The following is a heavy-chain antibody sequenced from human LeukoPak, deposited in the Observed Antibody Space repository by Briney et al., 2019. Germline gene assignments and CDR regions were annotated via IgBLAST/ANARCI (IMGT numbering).Heavy chain of an antibody. J-gene: IGHJ4*02. CDR3: TTLSYVGGD. CDR1: GLTFNHAW. D-gene: IGHD3-10*02. V-gene: IGHV3-15*01. Sequence: NSGESLRLSCVASGLTFNHAWMSWVRQAPGKGLEWIGRSKSQAGGGTMDYAAPVIGRFTISGDDSKNTVYLQMNSLKTEDTAMYYCTTLSYVGGDWGQGTLVTVSS. CDR2: SKSQAGGGTM.